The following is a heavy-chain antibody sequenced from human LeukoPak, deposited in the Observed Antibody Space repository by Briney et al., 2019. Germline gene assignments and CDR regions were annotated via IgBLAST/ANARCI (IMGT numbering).Heavy chain of an antibody. CDR2: ISGSGGST. D-gene: IGHD3-9*01. CDR1: GLTFSSYA. J-gene: IGHJ4*02. V-gene: IGHV3-23*01. CDR3: AKDRLDYDILTGYYDY. Sequence: GGSLRLSCAASGLTFSSYAMSWVRQAPGKGLEWFSAISGSGGSTYYADSVKGRSTISRDNSKNTLYLQMNSLRAEDTAVYYCAKDRLDYDILTGYYDYWGQGTLVTVSS.